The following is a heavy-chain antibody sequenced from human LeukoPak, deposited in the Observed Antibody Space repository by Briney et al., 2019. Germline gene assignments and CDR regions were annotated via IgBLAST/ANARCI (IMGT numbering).Heavy chain of an antibody. D-gene: IGHD3-22*01. CDR1: GFTFSGYA. J-gene: IGHJ4*02. CDR2: ISYDGSNK. V-gene: IGHV3-30*01. Sequence: GGSLRLSCAASGFTFSGYAMHWVRQAPGKGLEWVAVISYDGSNKYYADSVKGRFTISRDNSKNTLYLQMNSLRAEDTAVYYCASRGRSGYYPDYWGQGTLVTVSS. CDR3: ASRGRSGYYPDY.